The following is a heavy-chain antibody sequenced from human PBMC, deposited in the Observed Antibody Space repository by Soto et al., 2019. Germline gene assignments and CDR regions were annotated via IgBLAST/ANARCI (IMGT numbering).Heavy chain of an antibody. CDR1: GFSFTGYY. V-gene: IGHV1-2*02. D-gene: IGHD6-6*01. CDR2: INAHSGGT. CDR3: AKDLTRQLAYWLDP. Sequence: ASVKVSCKASGFSFTGYYIHWLRQAPGQGLEWMGWINAHSGGTEYAQKFQGGATLTRDTSIATAYLTLTSLTSDDTALYYCAKDLTRQLAYWLDPWGQGTQVTVSS. J-gene: IGHJ5*02.